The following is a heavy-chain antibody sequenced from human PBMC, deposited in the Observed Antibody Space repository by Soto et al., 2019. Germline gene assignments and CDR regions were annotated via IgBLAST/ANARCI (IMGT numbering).Heavy chain of an antibody. CDR3: AKGFLVGSGSYYFHGMDV. V-gene: IGHV3-23*01. D-gene: IGHD3-10*01. CDR1: GFTFSSYA. CDR2: ISGSGGST. J-gene: IGHJ6*02. Sequence: QSGGSLRLSCAASGFTFSSYAMSWVRQAPGKGLEWVSAISGSGGSTYYADSVKGRFTISRDNSKNTLYLQMNSLRAEDTAVYYCAKGFLVGSGSYYFHGMDVWGQGTTVTVSS.